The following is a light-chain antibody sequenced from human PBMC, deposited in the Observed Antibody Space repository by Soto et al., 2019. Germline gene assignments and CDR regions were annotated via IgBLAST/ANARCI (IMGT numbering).Light chain of an antibody. CDR3: ISYAGSNNFWV. J-gene: IGLJ2*01. CDR1: STDVGGYKY. Sequence: QSVLTQPPSASGSPGQSVTISCTGTSTDVGGYKYVSWYQQHPGKAPKLMIYEVTKRSSGVPDRFSGSKSGNTASLTVSGLQAEDEADYYCISYAGSNNFWVFGGGTKLTVL. V-gene: IGLV2-8*01. CDR2: EVT.